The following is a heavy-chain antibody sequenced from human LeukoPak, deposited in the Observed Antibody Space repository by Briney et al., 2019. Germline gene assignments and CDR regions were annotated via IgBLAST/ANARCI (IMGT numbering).Heavy chain of an antibody. J-gene: IGHJ6*02. CDR2: INHSGST. CDR1: GGSFSGYY. CDR3: ARGRIVVVPAAVYYYYYGMDV. V-gene: IGHV4-34*01. Sequence: PSETLSLTCAVYGGSFSGYYWSWIRQPPGKGLEWIGEINHSGSTNYNPSLKSRVTISVDTSKNQFSLKLSSVTAADTAVYYCARGRIVVVPAAVYYYYYGMDVWGQGTTVTVSS. D-gene: IGHD2-2*01.